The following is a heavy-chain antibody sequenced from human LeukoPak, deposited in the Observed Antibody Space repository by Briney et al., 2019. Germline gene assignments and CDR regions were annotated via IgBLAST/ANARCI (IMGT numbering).Heavy chain of an antibody. J-gene: IGHJ4*02. CDR2: ISGSGGST. D-gene: IGHD2-8*01. CDR1: GFTFSSYG. V-gene: IGHV3-23*01. Sequence: GGSLRLSCAASGFTFSSYGMSWVRQAPGKGLEWVSAISGSGGSTYYANSVKGRFTISRDNYKSTLYLQMSSLRAEDTAVYYCAKGRDSYAILDYWGQGTLVTVSS. CDR3: AKGRDSYAILDY.